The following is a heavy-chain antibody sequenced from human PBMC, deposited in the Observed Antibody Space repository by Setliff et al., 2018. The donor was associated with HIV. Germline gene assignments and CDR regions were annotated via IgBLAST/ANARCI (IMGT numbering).Heavy chain of an antibody. CDR3: ARDRLEKLVPGDAFDI. CDR2: INPNSGGT. Sequence: ASVKVSCKASGYTFTGYYMHWVRQAPGQGLEWMGWINPNSGGTNYAQKFQGWVTMTRDTSISTAYMELSRLRSDDTAVYYCARDRLEKLVPGDAFDIWGQGTMVTVSS. CDR1: GYTFTGYY. V-gene: IGHV1-2*04. J-gene: IGHJ3*02. D-gene: IGHD6-13*01.